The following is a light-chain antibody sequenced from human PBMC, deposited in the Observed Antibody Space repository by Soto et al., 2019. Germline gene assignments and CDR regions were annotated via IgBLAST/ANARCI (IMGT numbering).Light chain of an antibody. CDR2: DVN. CDR3: CLSPGSLTWL. Sequence: QSALTQPASVSGSPGQSITISCTGTSSDVGGYDFVSWYQHHPGKAPRLMIYDVNNRPSGVPDRFSGSKSGSTASLTISGLQAEDEAEYYCCLSPGSLTWLFGGGTKLTVL. V-gene: IGLV2-14*03. CDR1: SSDVGGYDF. J-gene: IGLJ3*02.